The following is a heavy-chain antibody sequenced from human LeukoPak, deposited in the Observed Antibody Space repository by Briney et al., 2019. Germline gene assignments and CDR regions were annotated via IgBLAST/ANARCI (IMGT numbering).Heavy chain of an antibody. Sequence: PSETLSLTCAVYGGSFGGYYWSWIRQPPGKGLEWIGEINHSGSTNYNPSLKSRVTISVDTSKNQFSLKLSSVTAADTAVYYCARGGRSYYYMDVWGKGTTVTVSS. CDR3: ARGGRSYYYMDV. V-gene: IGHV4-34*01. CDR1: GGSFGGYY. CDR2: INHSGST. J-gene: IGHJ6*03.